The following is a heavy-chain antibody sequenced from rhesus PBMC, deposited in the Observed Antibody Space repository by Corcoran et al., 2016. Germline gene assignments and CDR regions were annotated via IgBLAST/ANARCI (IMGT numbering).Heavy chain of an antibody. CDR3: AKGSILYGLDS. J-gene: IGHJ6*01. D-gene: IGHD2-39*01. CDR1: GASISSYW. CDR2: NNGNSGST. V-gene: IGHV4-80*01. Sequence: QVQLQELGPGLVKPSETLSLTCTVSGASISSYWWSWIRQPPGKGLEWIGENNGNSGSTNYDPSLKSRVTSSRDTSKIQFSLKLSSVTAADTAVYYCAKGSILYGLDSWGQGVVVTVSS.